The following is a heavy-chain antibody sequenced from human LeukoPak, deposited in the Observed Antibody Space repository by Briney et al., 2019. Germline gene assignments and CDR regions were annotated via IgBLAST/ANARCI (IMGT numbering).Heavy chain of an antibody. D-gene: IGHD4-17*01. V-gene: IGHV4-34*01. CDR1: GGSFSGYY. J-gene: IGHJ4*02. CDR3: ARVVRIIYGDYADY. CDR2: INHSGST. Sequence: SETLSLTCAVYGGSFSGYYWSWIRQPPGKGLEWIGEINHSGSTNYNPSLKSRVTISVDTSKNQFSLKLSSVTAADTAVYYCARVVRIIYGDYADYWGQGTLVTVSS.